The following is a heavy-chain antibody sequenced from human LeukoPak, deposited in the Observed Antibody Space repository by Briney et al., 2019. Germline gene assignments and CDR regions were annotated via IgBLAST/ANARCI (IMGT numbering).Heavy chain of an antibody. D-gene: IGHD4-17*01. CDR3: AREIAHYGDYSYFDY. CDR1: GGSISSGGYY. Sequence: SETLSLTCTVSGGSISSGGYYWSWIRQHPGKGLEWIGYIYYSGSTYYNPSLKSRVTISVDTSKNQFSLKLSSVTAADTAVYYCAREIAHYGDYSYFDYWGQGTLVTVSS. J-gene: IGHJ4*02. CDR2: IYYSGST. V-gene: IGHV4-31*03.